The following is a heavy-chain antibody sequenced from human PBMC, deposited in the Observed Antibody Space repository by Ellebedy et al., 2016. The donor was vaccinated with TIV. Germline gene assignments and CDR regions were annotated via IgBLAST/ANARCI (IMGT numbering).Heavy chain of an antibody. CDR2: IYTSGST. V-gene: IGHV4-4*07. Sequence: MPSETLSLTCTVSGASISNHYWSWIRQPAGKGLEYIGRIYTSGSTNYNPSLKSRVTMSVDTSKNQFSLKLSSVTAVDTAVYYCARDVGYYDSSGIQGDYWGQGTLVTVSS. CDR1: GASISNHY. CDR3: ARDVGYYDSSGIQGDY. J-gene: IGHJ4*02. D-gene: IGHD3-22*01.